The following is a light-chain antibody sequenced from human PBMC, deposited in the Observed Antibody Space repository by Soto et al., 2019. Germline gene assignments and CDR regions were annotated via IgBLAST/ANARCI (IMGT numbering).Light chain of an antibody. V-gene: IGKV1-39*01. CDR1: QSISSY. J-gene: IGKJ5*01. CDR2: AAS. Sequence: DIQMTQSPSSLSASLGDRVAITCRASQSISSYLNWYQQKPGKAPKVLIYAASNLQSGVPSRFSGSGSGTDFALTISSLQTEEFATYYCPQCYSTPITFGQGTRLEIK. CDR3: PQCYSTPIT.